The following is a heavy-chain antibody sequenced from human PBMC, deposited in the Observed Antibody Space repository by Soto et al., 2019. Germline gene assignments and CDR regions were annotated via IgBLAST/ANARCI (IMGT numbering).Heavy chain of an antibody. J-gene: IGHJ3*02. CDR3: AKATATSGGAFEI. V-gene: IGHV3-23*01. Sequence: GSLRLSCAVSGFICSSYDMSWVRQAPGKGLEWVSTIPVGGSTHYEDSVKGRFTISRDTSKNTVYLQMNSLTAGDTAFYYCAKATATSGGAFEIYGQGTMVTV. CDR1: GFICSSYD. CDR2: IPVGGST. D-gene: IGHD1-1*01.